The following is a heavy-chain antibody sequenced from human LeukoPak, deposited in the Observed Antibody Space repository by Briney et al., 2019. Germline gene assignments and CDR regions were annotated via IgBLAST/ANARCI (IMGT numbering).Heavy chain of an antibody. V-gene: IGHV4-34*01. CDR1: GGSFSGYY. CDR3: ARDGGAWYYDILIGYRGAYYYYYMDV. J-gene: IGHJ6*03. D-gene: IGHD3-9*01. Sequence: SETLSLTCAVYGGSFSGYYWSWIRQPPGKGLEWIGEIYHSGSTTCNPSLKSRVSISIDTSKSQFSLKLSSVTAADTAVYYCARDGGAWYYDILIGYRGAYYYYYMDVWGKGTTVTISS. CDR2: IYHSGST.